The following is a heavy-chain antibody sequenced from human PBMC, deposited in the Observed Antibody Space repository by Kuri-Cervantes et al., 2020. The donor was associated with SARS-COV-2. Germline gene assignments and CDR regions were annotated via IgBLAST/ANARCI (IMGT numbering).Heavy chain of an antibody. CDR1: RFSFSSYT. D-gene: IGHD2-2*01. J-gene: IGHJ4*02. CDR2: ISYDGSNK. V-gene: IGHV3-30-3*01. CDR3: ARATPGLVVVPAAIPN. Sequence: LSLTCAASRFSFSSYTLHWVRQAPGKGLECVAVISYDGSNKYYADSVKGRFTISRDNSKNTRYLQMNSLRAEDTAVYYCARATPGLVVVPAAIPNWGQGTLVTVSS.